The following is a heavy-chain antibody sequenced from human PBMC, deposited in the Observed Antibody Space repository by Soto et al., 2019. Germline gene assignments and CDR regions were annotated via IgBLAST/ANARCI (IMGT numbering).Heavy chain of an antibody. CDR2: IIPILGIT. D-gene: IGHD3-10*01. Sequence: QVQLVQSGAEVKKPGSSVKVSCKASGGTFSSYTISWVRQAPGQGLEWMGRIIPILGITNYAQKFQGRVTITGGKSTGTAYMEASRLRSEDTAVYYLARGQGSGPQYQGYWGQGTLVTVSS. J-gene: IGHJ4*02. CDR3: ARGQGSGPQYQGY. V-gene: IGHV1-69*02. CDR1: GGTFSSYT.